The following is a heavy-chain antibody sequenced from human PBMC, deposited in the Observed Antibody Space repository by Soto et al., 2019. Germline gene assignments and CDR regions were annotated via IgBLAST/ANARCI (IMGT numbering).Heavy chain of an antibody. CDR2: FSGSGGST. CDR3: ARDWTGDTCPCLDV. Sequence: EVQLLESGGGLVQPGGSLRLSCAAAGFTFSNYALTWVIQSPGKGLECVSTFSGSGGSTYYADSVRGRFTISRDNSKNTLFLQMNSLRVEDTAIYYCARDWTGDTCPCLDVWGQGTTVSVSS. V-gene: IGHV3-23*01. CDR1: GFTFSNYA. D-gene: IGHD3-3*01. J-gene: IGHJ6*02.